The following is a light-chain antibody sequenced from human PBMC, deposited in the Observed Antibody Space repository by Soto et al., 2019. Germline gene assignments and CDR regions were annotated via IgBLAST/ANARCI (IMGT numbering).Light chain of an antibody. J-gene: IGKJ4*01. V-gene: IGKV1-33*01. Sequence: DIQMTQSPSSLSASVGDRVTITCQASQDISNYLNWYQQKPGKAPKLLIYEASNLERGVPSRFSGSGSGTDFTFTISSLQPEDIATYYCQHYDNLPLTFGGGTKVDIK. CDR2: EAS. CDR3: QHYDNLPLT. CDR1: QDISNY.